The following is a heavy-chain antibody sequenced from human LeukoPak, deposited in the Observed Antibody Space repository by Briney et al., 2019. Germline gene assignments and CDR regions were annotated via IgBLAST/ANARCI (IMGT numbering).Heavy chain of an antibody. J-gene: IGHJ5*02. CDR2: ISGSGGST. D-gene: IGHD3-10*01. V-gene: IGHV3-23*01. Sequence: GGSLRLSCAASGFTFSSYAMSWVRQAPGKGLEWVSAISGSGGSTYYADSVKGQFTISRDNSKNTLYLQMNSLRAEDTAVYYCAKSLYGSGTNWFDPWGQGTLVTVSS. CDR1: GFTFSSYA. CDR3: AKSLYGSGTNWFDP.